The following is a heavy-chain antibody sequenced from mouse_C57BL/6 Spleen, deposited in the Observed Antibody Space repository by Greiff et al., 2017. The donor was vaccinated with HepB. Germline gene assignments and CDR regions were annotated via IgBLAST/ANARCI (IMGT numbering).Heavy chain of an antibody. V-gene: IGHV1-7*01. CDR1: GYTFTSYW. CDR2: INPSSGYT. Sequence: QVQLQQSGAELAKPGASVKLSCKASGYTFTSYWMHWVKQRPGQGLEWIGYINPSSGYTKYNQKFKDKATLTADKSSSTAYMQLSSLTYEDSAVYYCARSLVIYDGPTGAMDYWGQGTSVTVSS. D-gene: IGHD2-3*01. CDR3: ARSLVIYDGPTGAMDY. J-gene: IGHJ4*01.